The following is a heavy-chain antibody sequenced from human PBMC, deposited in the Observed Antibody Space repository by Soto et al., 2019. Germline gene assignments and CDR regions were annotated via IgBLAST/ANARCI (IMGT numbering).Heavy chain of an antibody. CDR3: ARGRADRPYYYYYMDV. D-gene: IGHD2-15*01. V-gene: IGHV3-21*01. CDR2: ISSSSSYI. J-gene: IGHJ6*03. Sequence: EVQLVESGGGLVKPGGSLRLSCAASGFTLGGYSMNWVPQAPGKGLEWVSSISSSSSYIYYADSVKGRFTISRDNAKNSLYLQMNSLRAEDTAVYYCARGRADRPYYYYYMDVWGKGTTVTVSS. CDR1: GFTLGGYS.